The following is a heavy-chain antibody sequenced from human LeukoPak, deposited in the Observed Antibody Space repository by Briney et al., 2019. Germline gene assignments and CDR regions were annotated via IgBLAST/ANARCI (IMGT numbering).Heavy chain of an antibody. J-gene: IGHJ5*02. D-gene: IGHD1-26*01. Sequence: PSETLSLTCTVSGGSIRSYYWSWIRQPPGKGLEWIGYMDYSGCTNYNPSLKSRVTMPVDTSKNQFSLKMGSVTAADTAVYYCARCVGSNWFDPWGQGTLVTVSS. CDR2: MDYSGCT. CDR3: ARCVGSNWFDP. CDR1: GGSIRSYY. V-gene: IGHV4-59*01.